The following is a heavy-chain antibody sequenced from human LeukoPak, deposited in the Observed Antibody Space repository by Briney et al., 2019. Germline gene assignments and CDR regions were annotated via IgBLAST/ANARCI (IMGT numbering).Heavy chain of an antibody. CDR1: GYSISSGYY. J-gene: IGHJ4*02. V-gene: IGHV4-38-2*01. CDR3: ARHPSLPYFEY. Sequence: PSETLSLTCAVSGYSISSGYYWGWIGQPPGKGLEWIGRIYHSGSTYYNPSLKSRVTISVDTSKNQFSLKLSSVTAADTAVYYCARHPSLPYFEYWGQGNLVNVSS. CDR2: IYHSGST. D-gene: IGHD1-26*01.